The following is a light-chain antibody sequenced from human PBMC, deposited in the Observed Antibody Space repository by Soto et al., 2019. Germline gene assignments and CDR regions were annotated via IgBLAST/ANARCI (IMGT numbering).Light chain of an antibody. CDR1: SGDIGGYKY. CDR2: EVS. CDR3: SSYAGRNNVV. Sequence: QSALTQPPSASGSPGQSVTISCTGTSGDIGGYKYVSWYQQHPGKAPKLMIYEVSKRPSGVPDRFSGSKSGNTASLTVSGLQTEDEADYYCSSYAGRNNVVFGGGTKVTVL. J-gene: IGLJ2*01. V-gene: IGLV2-8*01.